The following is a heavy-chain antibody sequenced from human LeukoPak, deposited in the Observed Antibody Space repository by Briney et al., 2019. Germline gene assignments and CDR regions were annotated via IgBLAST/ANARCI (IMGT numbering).Heavy chain of an antibody. V-gene: IGHV4-39*01. CDR3: ARQTGTPGYYYYMDV. D-gene: IGHD1-7*01. Sequence: SETLSLTCTVSGGSISSSSYYWGWTRQPPGKGLEWIGNIYYSVITYYTPSLKSRVTISADTSKNQFSLKLSSVTAADTAVYYCARQTGTPGYYYYMDVWGKGTTVIAS. CDR1: GGSISSSSYY. J-gene: IGHJ6*03. CDR2: IYYSVIT.